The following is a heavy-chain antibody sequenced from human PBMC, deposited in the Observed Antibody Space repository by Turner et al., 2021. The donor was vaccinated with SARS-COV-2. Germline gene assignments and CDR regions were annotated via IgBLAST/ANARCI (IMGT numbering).Heavy chain of an antibody. D-gene: IGHD6-13*01. Sequence: VQLVESGGGLVMPGGSLRPSCAASGFTFSNAWMSWVRQAPGKGLEWVGRIKTKTEGGTTDYAAPVKGRFTNSRDDSKNTLYLQMNSLKTEDTAVYYCTTHAAPDYWGQGTLVTVSS. CDR3: TTHAAPDY. V-gene: IGHV3-15*01. CDR1: GFTFSNAW. J-gene: IGHJ4*02. CDR2: IKTKTEGGTT.